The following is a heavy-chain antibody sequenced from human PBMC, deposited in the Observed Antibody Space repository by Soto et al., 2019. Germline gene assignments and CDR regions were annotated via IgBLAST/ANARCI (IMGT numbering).Heavy chain of an antibody. Sequence: GASVKVSCKASGYTFTGYYMHWVRQAPGQGLEWMGWINPNSGGTNYAQKFQGRVTMTRDTSISTAYMELSRLRSDDTAVYYCARDRYSGSYYFFYWGQGTLVTAPQ. CDR1: GYTFTGYY. CDR3: ARDRYSGSYYFFY. V-gene: IGHV1-2*02. D-gene: IGHD1-26*01. CDR2: INPNSGGT. J-gene: IGHJ4*02.